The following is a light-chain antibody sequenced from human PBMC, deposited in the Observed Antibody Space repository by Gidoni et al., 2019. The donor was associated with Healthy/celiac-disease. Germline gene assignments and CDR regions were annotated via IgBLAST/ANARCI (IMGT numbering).Light chain of an antibody. CDR1: QGISSY. CDR3: QQYYSYPPS. Sequence: AIRMTQSPSSFSASTGDRVTITCRASQGISSYLAWYQQKPGKAPKLLIYAASTLQSGVPSRFSGRGSGTDFTLTIICLQSEDFATSYCQQYYSYPPSFGPETKVDIK. V-gene: IGKV1-8*01. CDR2: AAS. J-gene: IGKJ3*01.